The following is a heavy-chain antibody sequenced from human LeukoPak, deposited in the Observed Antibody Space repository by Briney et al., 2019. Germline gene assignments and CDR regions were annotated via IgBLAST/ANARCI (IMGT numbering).Heavy chain of an antibody. CDR2: INPNSGGT. V-gene: IGHV1-2*02. J-gene: IGHJ4*02. Sequence: ASVKVSCKASGYTLTSYGISWVRQAPGQGLEWMGWINPNSGGTNYAQKFQGRVTMTRDMSTSTVYMELSSLRSEDTAVYYCARTTVTTWVLDYWGQGTLVTVSS. D-gene: IGHD4-17*01. CDR1: GYTLTSYG. CDR3: ARTTVTTWVLDY.